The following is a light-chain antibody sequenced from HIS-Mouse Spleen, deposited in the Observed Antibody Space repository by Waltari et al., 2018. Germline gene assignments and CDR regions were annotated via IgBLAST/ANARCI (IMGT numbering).Light chain of an antibody. CDR3: SSYTSSSTYV. CDR2: EVS. J-gene: IGLJ1*01. V-gene: IGLV2-14*01. Sequence: QSALTQPASVSGSPGQSITISCTGTSSDVGGYNYVAWYQRHPGKAPKLRIYEVSNRPSGVSNRFSGSKSGNTASLTISGLQAEDEADYYCSSYTSSSTYVFGTGTKVTVL. CDR1: SSDVGGYNY.